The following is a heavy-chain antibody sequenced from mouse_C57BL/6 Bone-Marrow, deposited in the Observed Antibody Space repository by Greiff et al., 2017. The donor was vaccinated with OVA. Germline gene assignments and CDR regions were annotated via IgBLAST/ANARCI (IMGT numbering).Heavy chain of an antibody. Sequence: EVKVVESGGGLVKPGGSLKLSCAASGFTFSSYAMSWVRQTPEKRLEWVATISDGGSYTYYPDNVKGRFTISRDNAKNNLYLQMSHLKSEDAAMYYGARGALLLRDWWFDDWGTGTTVTVSA. D-gene: IGHD1-1*01. CDR2: ISDGGSYT. CDR1: GFTFSSYA. J-gene: IGHJ1*03. V-gene: IGHV5-4*03. CDR3: ARGALLLRDWWFDD.